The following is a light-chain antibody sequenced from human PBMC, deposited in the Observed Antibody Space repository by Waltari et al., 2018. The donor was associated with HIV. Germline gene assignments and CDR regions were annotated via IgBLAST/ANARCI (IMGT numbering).Light chain of an antibody. V-gene: IGKV2-28*01. CDR1: QTLLHSSGFYY. Sequence: IVLTQSPLSLPVIPGEPASLPCRSSQTLLHSSGFYYLDWYLQKPGQSPQLLIYLGSHRASGVSDRFSGGGSGTHFTLNVTRVEADDVGIYFCMQSLQIPPTFGGGTKV. J-gene: IGKJ4*01. CDR2: LGS. CDR3: MQSLQIPPT.